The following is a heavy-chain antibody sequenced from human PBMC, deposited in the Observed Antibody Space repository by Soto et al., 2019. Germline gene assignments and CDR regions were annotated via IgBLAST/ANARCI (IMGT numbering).Heavy chain of an antibody. Sequence: GASVKVSCKASGGTFSSYTISWVRQAPGQGLEWMGIINPSGGSTSYAQKFQGRVTMTRDTSTSTVYMELSSLRSEDTAVYYCASSKLELPGPHYYWGQGTLVTVSS. CDR3: ASSKLELPGPHYY. CDR1: GGTFSSYT. J-gene: IGHJ4*02. D-gene: IGHD1-7*01. V-gene: IGHV1-46*01. CDR2: INPSGGST.